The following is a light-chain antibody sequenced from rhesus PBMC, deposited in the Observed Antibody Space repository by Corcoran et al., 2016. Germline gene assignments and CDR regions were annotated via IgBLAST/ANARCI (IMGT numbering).Light chain of an antibody. V-gene: IGKV1-22*01. CDR2: KAS. CDR3: QQYSSNPFT. J-gene: IGKJ3*01. CDR1: QSISSW. Sequence: DIQMTQSPSSLSASVGDTVTITCRASQSISSWVDWYQQKPGKAPKVLIYKASSLQSGGPSRFSGSGSWTDFTLPISRLQPEDFGIYYCQQYSSNPFTFGPGTKLHIK.